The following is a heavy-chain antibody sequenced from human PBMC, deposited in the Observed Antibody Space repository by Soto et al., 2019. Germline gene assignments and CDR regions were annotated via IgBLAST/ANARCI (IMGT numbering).Heavy chain of an antibody. J-gene: IGHJ5*02. CDR3: ARLGPNYSGSGRYDALYNWLDP. CDR2: IYYSGST. V-gene: IGHV4-39*01. CDR1: GGSISSSSYY. D-gene: IGHD3-10*01. Sequence: PSETLSLTCTVSGGSISSSSYYWGWIRQPPGKGLEWIGSIYYSGSTYYNPSLKSRVTISVDTSKNQFSLKLSSVTAADTAVYYCARLGPNYSGSGRYDALYNWLDPWGQGTLVTVSS.